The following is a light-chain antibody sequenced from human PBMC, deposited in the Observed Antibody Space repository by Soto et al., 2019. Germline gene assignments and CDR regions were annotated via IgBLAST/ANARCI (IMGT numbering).Light chain of an antibody. CDR2: DVR. CDR3: CSYAGSYTWV. J-gene: IGLJ1*01. Sequence: QSALTQPRSVSGSPGQSVTISCTGTSSDVGAYNFVSWYQQHPGKAPKLMIYDVRKRPSGVPDRFSGSKSGNTASLTISGLQAEDEADYYCCSYAGSYTWVFGTGTKLTVL. V-gene: IGLV2-11*01. CDR1: SSDVGAYNF.